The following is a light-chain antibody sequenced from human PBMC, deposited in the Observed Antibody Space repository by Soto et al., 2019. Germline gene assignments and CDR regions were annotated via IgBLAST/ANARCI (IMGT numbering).Light chain of an antibody. CDR2: EVS. Sequence: QSALTQPASVSGSPGQSITISCTGTTRDVGGYNFVSWYQHHPGEAPKLMIYEVSNRPSGVSHRFSASKSGNTASLTISGLQAEDGADYYCSSYTTSSTLACVFGTGTKLTVL. V-gene: IGLV2-14*01. J-gene: IGLJ1*01. CDR3: SSYTTSSTLACV. CDR1: TRDVGGYNF.